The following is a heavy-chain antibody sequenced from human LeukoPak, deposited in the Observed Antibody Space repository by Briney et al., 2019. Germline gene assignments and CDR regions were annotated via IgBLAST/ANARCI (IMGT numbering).Heavy chain of an antibody. CDR2: IYPGDSDI. CDR1: GYSFTSYW. Sequence: GESLKTSCKGSGYSFTSYWISWVRQMPGKGLEWMGIIYPGDSDIRYSPSFQGQVTISADKSISTAYLQWSSLKASDTAMYYCARVDNGDRRTYWYFDLWGRGTLVTVSS. CDR3: ARVDNGDRRTYWYFDL. J-gene: IGHJ2*01. V-gene: IGHV5-51*01. D-gene: IGHD4-17*01.